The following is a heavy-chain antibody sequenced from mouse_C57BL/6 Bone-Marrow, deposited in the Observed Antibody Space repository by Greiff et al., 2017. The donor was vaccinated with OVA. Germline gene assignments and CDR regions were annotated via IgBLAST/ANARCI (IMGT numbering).Heavy chain of an antibody. CDR3: AREEARTTVRLDYFDY. CDR1: GYTFTSYG. D-gene: IGHD1-1*01. J-gene: IGHJ2*01. CDR2: IYPRSGNT. V-gene: IGHV1-81*01. Sequence: QVQLQQSGAELARPGASVKLSCKASGYTFTSYGISWVKQRTGQGLEWIGEIYPRSGNTYYNEKFKGKATLTADKSSSTAYMELRSLTSEDSAVYFCAREEARTTVRLDYFDYWGQGTTLTVSS.